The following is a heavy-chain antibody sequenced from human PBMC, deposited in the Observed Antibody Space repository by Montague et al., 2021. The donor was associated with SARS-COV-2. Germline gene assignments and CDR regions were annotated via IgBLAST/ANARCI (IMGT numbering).Heavy chain of an antibody. V-gene: IGHV3-48*03. CDR2: MSSSGSTI. J-gene: IGHJ3*02. CDR3: AREGRGEQWLVRAFDI. D-gene: IGHD6-19*01. CDR1: GFTFSSYE. Sequence: SLRLSCAASGFTFSSYEMTWVRQAPGKGLEWVSTMSSSGSTIYYADSVKGRFTISRDNAKNSLYLQMNSLRAEDTAVYYCAREGRGEQWLVRAFDIWGQGTMVTVSS.